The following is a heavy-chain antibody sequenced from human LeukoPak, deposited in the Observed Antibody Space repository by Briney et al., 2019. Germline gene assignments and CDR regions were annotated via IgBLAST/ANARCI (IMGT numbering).Heavy chain of an antibody. J-gene: IGHJ5*01. Sequence: ASVKVSCKASGGTFSSYTITWVRQAPGQGLEWMGRIIPMVGVSKSAENFQGRVTITADKSTNTAYMEMSSLRSEDTAIYYCALLWFGGNWFDSWGQGTLVTVSS. CDR3: ALLWFGGNWFDS. CDR1: GGTFSSYT. CDR2: IIPMVGVS. V-gene: IGHV1-69*02. D-gene: IGHD3-10*01.